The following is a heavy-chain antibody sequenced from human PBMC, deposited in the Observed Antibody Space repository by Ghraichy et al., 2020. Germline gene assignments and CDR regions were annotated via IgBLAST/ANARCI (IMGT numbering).Heavy chain of an antibody. CDR3: ARAAAGMEEFDY. D-gene: IGHD6-13*01. CDR2: IYYSGST. J-gene: IGHJ4*02. CDR1: GGSISSYY. V-gene: IGHV4-59*01. Sequence: SETLSLTCTVSGGSISSYYWSWIRQPPGKGLEWIGYIYYSGSTNYNPSLKSRVTISVDTSKNQFSLKLSSVTAADTAVYYCARAAAGMEEFDYWGQGTLVTVSS.